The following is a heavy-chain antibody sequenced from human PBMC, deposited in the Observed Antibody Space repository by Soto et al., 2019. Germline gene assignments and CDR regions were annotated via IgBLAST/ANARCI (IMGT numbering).Heavy chain of an antibody. J-gene: IGHJ4*02. Sequence: ASVKVSCKASGYTLTGYYMHWVRQAPGQGLEWMGWINPNSGGTNYAQKFQGWVTMTRDTSISTAYMELSRLRSDDTAVYYCARDLGSSSFDYWGQGTLVTVSS. CDR1: GYTLTGYY. CDR2: INPNSGGT. D-gene: IGHD6-6*01. V-gene: IGHV1-2*04. CDR3: ARDLGSSSFDY.